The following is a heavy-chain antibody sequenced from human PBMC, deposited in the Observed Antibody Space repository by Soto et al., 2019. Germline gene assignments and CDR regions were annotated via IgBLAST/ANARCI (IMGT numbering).Heavy chain of an antibody. V-gene: IGHV1-46*04. Sequence: HVQLVQSEAEVKKPGASVQVSCKASGYSFTNYSMHWVRQVPGQGPEWMGKINPTSGRTSYAQKLKDKVTMTRDMSSNTLYIQLSSLTSADTAVYYCAKDGIQLWPRYYFDFWGQGTLVIVSS. CDR2: INPTSGRT. J-gene: IGHJ4*02. CDR3: AKDGIQLWPRYYFDF. D-gene: IGHD5-18*01. CDR1: GYSFTNYS.